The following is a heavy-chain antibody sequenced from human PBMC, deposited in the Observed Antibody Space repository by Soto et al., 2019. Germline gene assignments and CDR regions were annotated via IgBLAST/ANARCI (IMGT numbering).Heavy chain of an antibody. Sequence: LRLSCAASGFTFSSYAMSWVRQAPGKGLEWVSAISGSGGSTYYADSVKGRFTISRDNSKNTLYLQMNSLRAEDTAVYYCAKDPAGPTTPGYWGQGTLVTVSS. CDR3: AKDPAGPTTPGY. J-gene: IGHJ4*02. V-gene: IGHV3-23*01. D-gene: IGHD6-19*01. CDR1: GFTFSSYA. CDR2: ISGSGGST.